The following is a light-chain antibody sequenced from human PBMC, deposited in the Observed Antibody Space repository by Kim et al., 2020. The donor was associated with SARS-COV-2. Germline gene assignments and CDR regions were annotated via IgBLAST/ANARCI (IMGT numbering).Light chain of an antibody. CDR3: QQASTYPLT. J-gene: IGKJ4*01. V-gene: IGKV1-9*01. CDR2: AAS. CDR1: QGISSS. Sequence: ASVGDRVAITCRASQGISSSLAWYQQKPGEAPKLLVYAASTLQGGVSSRFSGSGSGTDFTLTISSLQPEDFATYYCQQASTYPLTFGGGTKVDIK.